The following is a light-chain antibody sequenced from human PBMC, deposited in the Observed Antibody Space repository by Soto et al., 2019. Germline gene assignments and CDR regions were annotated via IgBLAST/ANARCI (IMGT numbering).Light chain of an antibody. CDR2: AAS. Sequence: IVMTQTPLSLSVTPGQAASISCKSSQSLLQSDGNTYLYWYLQKPGQPPQLLIYAASSLQSGVPSRFSGSGSGTDFTLTISSLQPEDFATYYCQQSYSTPPTFGQGTKVDIK. CDR3: QQSYSTPPT. CDR1: QSLLQSDGNTY. V-gene: IGKV2-29*01. J-gene: IGKJ2*01.